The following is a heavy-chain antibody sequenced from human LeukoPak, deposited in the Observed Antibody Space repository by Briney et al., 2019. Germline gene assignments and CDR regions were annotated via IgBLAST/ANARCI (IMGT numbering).Heavy chain of an antibody. Sequence: GGSLRLSCAASGFTFSSYSMNWVRQAPGKGLEWVSSISSSSSYIYYADSVKGRFTISRDNAKNSLYLQMDSLRAEDTAVYYCARDLMREVVPAATDVDYWGQGTLVTVSS. CDR1: GFTFSSYS. CDR3: ARDLMREVVPAATDVDY. V-gene: IGHV3-21*01. D-gene: IGHD2-2*01. CDR2: ISSSSSYI. J-gene: IGHJ4*02.